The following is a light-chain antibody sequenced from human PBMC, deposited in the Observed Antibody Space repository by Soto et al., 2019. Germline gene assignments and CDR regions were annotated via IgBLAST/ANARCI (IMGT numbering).Light chain of an antibody. V-gene: IGLV2-11*01. CDR1: SSDVGGYNY. CDR2: DVS. Sequence: QSVLTQPRSVSGSPGQSVTISCTGTSSDVGGYNYVSWYQQHPGKAPKLMIYDVSKRPSGVPDRFSGSKSGNTASLNISGLQAEDEADYHCCSYAGSYTLYVFGTRTKVTV. CDR3: CSYAGSYTLYV. J-gene: IGLJ1*01.